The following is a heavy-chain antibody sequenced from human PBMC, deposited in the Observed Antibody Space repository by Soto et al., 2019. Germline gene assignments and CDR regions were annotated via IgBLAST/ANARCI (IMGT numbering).Heavy chain of an antibody. V-gene: IGHV1-18*01. Sequence: QVQLVQSGAEVKKPGASVKVSCQASGYTFGIYGLTWVLQAPGQGPERMGWISPSSGRTKYAQKFQGRVTMTTQTSTNTAHMELRSLTSDDTAVYYCARESVCSGTSCPWDYWGQGTLVTVSS. D-gene: IGHD2-2*01. J-gene: IGHJ4*02. CDR1: GYTFGIYG. CDR2: ISPSSGRT. CDR3: ARESVCSGTSCPWDY.